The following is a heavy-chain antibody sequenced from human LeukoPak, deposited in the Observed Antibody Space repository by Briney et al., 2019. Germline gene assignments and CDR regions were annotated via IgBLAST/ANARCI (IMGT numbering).Heavy chain of an antibody. CDR1: GFTFTTDA. CDR3: ARYGVSSSASYIDF. CDR2: ITGDIAYI. J-gene: IGHJ4*02. V-gene: IGHV3-21*01. D-gene: IGHD2-2*01. Sequence: GRCLRLSCAASGFTFTTDAMSWVRQAPREGRKRVSCITGDIAYIYYADSVKGRFTISRENAKNSLYLQMNSLRAEETAVYYCARYGVSSSASYIDFWGQGALVTVSS.